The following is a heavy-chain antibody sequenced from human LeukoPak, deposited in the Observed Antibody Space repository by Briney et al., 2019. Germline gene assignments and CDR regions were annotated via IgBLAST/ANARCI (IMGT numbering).Heavy chain of an antibody. Sequence: SETLSLTCAVYGGSFSGYYWSWIRQPPGKGLEWIGEINHSGRTNYNPSLKSRVTISVDTSKNQFSLKLSSVTAADTAVYYCARVAGYCSSTSCYVRNYYGMDVWGQGTTVTVSS. V-gene: IGHV4-34*01. D-gene: IGHD2-2*01. CDR1: GGSFSGYY. CDR3: ARVAGYCSSTSCYVRNYYGMDV. J-gene: IGHJ6*02. CDR2: INHSGRT.